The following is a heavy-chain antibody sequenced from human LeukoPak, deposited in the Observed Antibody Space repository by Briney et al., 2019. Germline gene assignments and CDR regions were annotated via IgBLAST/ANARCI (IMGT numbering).Heavy chain of an antibody. J-gene: IGHJ4*02. CDR3: ARSPHSSGWYVLGFDY. V-gene: IGHV3-11*01. Sequence: GGSLRLSCAASGFTFSDYYMSGIRQAPGKGLEWVSYISSSGSTIYYADSVKGRFTISRDNAKNSLYLQMNSLRAEDTAVYYCARSPHSSGWYVLGFDYWGQGTLVTVSS. CDR2: ISSSGSTI. CDR1: GFTFSDYY. D-gene: IGHD6-19*01.